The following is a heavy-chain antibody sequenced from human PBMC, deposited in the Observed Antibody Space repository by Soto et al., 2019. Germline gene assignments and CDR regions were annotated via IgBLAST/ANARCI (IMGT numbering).Heavy chain of an antibody. CDR2: IYYSGST. J-gene: IGHJ6*02. CDR1: GGSISSGGYY. V-gene: IGHV4-31*03. CDR3: ARDSTPSITMVRGVIRPPSSMDV. D-gene: IGHD3-10*01. Sequence: SETLSLTCTVSGGSISSGGYYWSWIRQHPGKGLEWIGYIYYSGSTYYNPSLKSRVNISVDTSKNQFSLKLSSVTAADTAVYYCARDSTPSITMVRGVIRPPSSMDVWGQGTTVTVSS.